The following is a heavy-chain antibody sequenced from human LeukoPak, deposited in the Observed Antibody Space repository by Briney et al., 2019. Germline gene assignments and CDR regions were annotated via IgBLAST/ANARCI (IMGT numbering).Heavy chain of an antibody. CDR2: IIPIFGTA. Sequence: ASVKVSCKASGGTFSSYAISWVRQAPGQGLEWMGGIIPIFGTANYAQKFQGRVTITADESTSTAYMELGSLRSEDTAVYYCARESIASDYSNSHVIYYYGMDVWGQGTTVTVSS. CDR1: GGTFSSYA. D-gene: IGHD4-11*01. J-gene: IGHJ6*02. CDR3: ARESIASDYSNSHVIYYYGMDV. V-gene: IGHV1-69*13.